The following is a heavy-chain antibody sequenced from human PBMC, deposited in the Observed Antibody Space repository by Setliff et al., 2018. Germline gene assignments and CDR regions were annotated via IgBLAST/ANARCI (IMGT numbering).Heavy chain of an antibody. CDR3: VRAFWTYSDHASLVCFDY. D-gene: IGHD5-12*01. Sequence: PGGSLRLSCGATGFTFKSHDMHWVRQAPGEGLEWVAAVSYNGKKQYYSDSVKGRFIVSRDNSRNTVSLQMNSLRAEDTAVYYCVRAFWTYSDHASLVCFDYWGQGALVTVSS. V-gene: IGHV3-33*05. CDR2: VSYNGKKQ. CDR1: GFTFKSHD. J-gene: IGHJ4*02.